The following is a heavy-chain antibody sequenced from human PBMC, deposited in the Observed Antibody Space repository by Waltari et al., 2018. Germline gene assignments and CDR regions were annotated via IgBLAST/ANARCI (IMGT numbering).Heavy chain of an antibody. J-gene: IGHJ4*02. CDR3: ARGRKISGFEGYSSSWYDY. CDR2: INHSGST. D-gene: IGHD6-13*01. CDR1: GGSFSGYY. Sequence: QVQLQQWGAGLLQPSETLSLTCAVHGGSFSGYYWSWIRQPPGKGLEWIGEINHSGSTNYNPSLKSRVTISVDTSKNQFSLKLSSVTAADTAVYYCARGRKISGFEGYSSSWYDYWGQGTLVTVSS. V-gene: IGHV4-34*01.